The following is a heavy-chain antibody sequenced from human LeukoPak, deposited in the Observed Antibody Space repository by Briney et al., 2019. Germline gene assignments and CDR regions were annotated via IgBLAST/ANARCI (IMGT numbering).Heavy chain of an antibody. D-gene: IGHD6-19*01. J-gene: IGHJ3*02. V-gene: IGHV5-51*01. CDR3: ARLNGYSSGWYLGYAFDI. CDR2: IYPGDSDT. CDR1: GYSFTSYW. Sequence: GESLRISCKGSGYSFTSYWIGWVRQMPGKGLEWMGIIYPGDSDTRYSPSFQGQVTISADKSISTAYLQWSSLKASDTAMYYCARLNGYSSGWYLGYAFDIWGQGTMVTVSS.